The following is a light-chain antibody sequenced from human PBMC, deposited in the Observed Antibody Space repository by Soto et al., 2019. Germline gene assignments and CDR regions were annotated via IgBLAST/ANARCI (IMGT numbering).Light chain of an antibody. V-gene: IGLV1-40*01. J-gene: IGLJ2*01. CDR1: SSNIGAGYD. CDR2: GNS. Sequence: QSVLTQPPSVSGAPGQRVTISCTGSSSNIGAGYDVHWYQQLPGTAPKLLIYGNSNRPSGVPDRFSGSKSGTSASLAITWLLAEDEADYYCQSYDSSLSGSVVFGGGTKLTVL. CDR3: QSYDSSLSGSVV.